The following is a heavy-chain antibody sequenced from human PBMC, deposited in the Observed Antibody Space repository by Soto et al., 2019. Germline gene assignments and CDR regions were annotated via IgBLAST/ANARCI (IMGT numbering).Heavy chain of an antibody. CDR3: ARDAPRLYYDFWSGYQNGAFDI. V-gene: IGHV4-30-4*01. CDR1: GGSISSGDYY. D-gene: IGHD3-3*01. CDR2: IYYSGST. Sequence: NPSETLSLTCTVSGGSISSGDYYWSWIRQPPGKGLEWIGYIYYSGSTYYNPSLKSRVTISVDTSKNQFSLKLSSVTAADTAVYYCARDAPRLYYDFWSGYQNGAFDIWGQGTMVTVSS. J-gene: IGHJ3*02.